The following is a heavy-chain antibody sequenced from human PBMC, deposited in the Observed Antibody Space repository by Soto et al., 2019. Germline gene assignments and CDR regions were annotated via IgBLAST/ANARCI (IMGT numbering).Heavy chain of an antibody. V-gene: IGHV3-23*01. CDR1: GFTFSSYA. D-gene: IGHD2-2*01. CDR3: GVYFCASRYAPSEFDH. CDR2: ISGSGGST. J-gene: IGHJ4*02. Sequence: PGGSLRLSCAASGFTFSSYAMSWVRQAPGKGLEWVSAISGSGGSTYYADSVKGRFTISRDNSKNTLYLQMNSLKVTSVTAADTGVYFCASRYAPSEFDHWGQGSLVTVSS.